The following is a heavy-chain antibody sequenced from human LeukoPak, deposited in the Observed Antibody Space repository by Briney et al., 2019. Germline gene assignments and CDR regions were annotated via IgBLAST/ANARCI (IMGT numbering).Heavy chain of an antibody. Sequence: GGSLRLSCAASGFTFSSYGMHWVRQAPGKGLEWVAVISYDGSNKYYADSVKGRFTISRDNSKNTLYLQMNSLRAEDTAVYYCAKDLGVAYCDYWGQGTLVTVSS. J-gene: IGHJ4*02. CDR3: AKDLGVAYCDY. CDR1: GFTFSSYG. V-gene: IGHV3-30*18. CDR2: ISYDGSNK. D-gene: IGHD2-21*01.